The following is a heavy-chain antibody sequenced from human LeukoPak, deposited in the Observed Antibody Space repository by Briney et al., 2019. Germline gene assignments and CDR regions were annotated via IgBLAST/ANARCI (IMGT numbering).Heavy chain of an antibody. CDR1: GFTFSSCA. V-gene: IGHV3-23*01. CDR3: AKARPDYGKPFDL. Sequence: PGGSLRLSCAASGFTFSSCALNWVRQAPGKGLEWVSGISASGDNTYNADSVKGRFTISRDNSKNTLYLQMNSLRVEDTAVYYCAKARPDYGKPFDLWGQGTLVTVSS. J-gene: IGHJ4*02. CDR2: ISASGDNT. D-gene: IGHD4-17*01.